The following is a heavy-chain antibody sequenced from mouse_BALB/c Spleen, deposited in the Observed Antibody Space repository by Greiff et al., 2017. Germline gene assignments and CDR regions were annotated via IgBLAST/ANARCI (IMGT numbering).Heavy chain of an antibody. CDR3: ARGGYGSISWFSY. D-gene: IGHD1-1*01. CDR1: GFTFSSFG. CDR2: ISSGSSTI. V-gene: IGHV5-17*02. J-gene: IGHJ3*01. Sequence: EVKVVESGGGLVQPGGSRKLSCAASGFTFSSFGMHWVRQAPEKGLEWVAYISSGSSTIYYADTVKGRFTISRDNPKNTLFLQMTSLRSEDTAMYYCARGGYGSISWFSYWGQGTLVTVSA.